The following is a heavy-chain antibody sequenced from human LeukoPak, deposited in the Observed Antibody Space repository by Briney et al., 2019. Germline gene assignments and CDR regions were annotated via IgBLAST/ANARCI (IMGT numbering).Heavy chain of an antibody. Sequence: GASVKVSCKASGYTFTSYGISWVRQAPGQGLEWMGWISAYSGNTNYAQKLQGRVTMTTDTSTSTAYMELRSLRSDDTAVYYCARDPRGLYYDFWSGYSNWFDPWGQGTLVTVSS. CDR1: GYTFTSYG. CDR3: ARDPRGLYYDFWSGYSNWFDP. D-gene: IGHD3-3*01. CDR2: ISAYSGNT. V-gene: IGHV1-18*01. J-gene: IGHJ5*02.